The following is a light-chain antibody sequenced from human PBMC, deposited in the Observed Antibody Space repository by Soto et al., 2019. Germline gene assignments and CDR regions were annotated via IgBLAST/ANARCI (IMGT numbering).Light chain of an antibody. CDR2: DAY. J-gene: IGKJ1*01. CDR3: QQYNAYPWT. Sequence: DIQMTQAPCTLSASVGGRVTSTCRADETVGLWLAWYQQRPGKAPKLLIYDAYRLESGVPSRFSGSASGREFALSISSLLPEDFGTYYCQQYNAYPWTFGRGTKVDIK. CDR1: ETVGLW. V-gene: IGKV1-5*01.